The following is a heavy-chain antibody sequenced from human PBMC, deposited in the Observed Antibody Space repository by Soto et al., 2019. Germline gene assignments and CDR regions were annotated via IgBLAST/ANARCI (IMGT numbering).Heavy chain of an antibody. CDR1: GFTFSSYW. V-gene: IGHV3-74*01. D-gene: IGHD5-12*01. Sequence: EVQLVESGGGLVQPGGSLRLSCAASGFTFSSYWMHWVRQAPGKGLVWVSRTNSDGSTTTYADSVKGRFTISRDNAKNALYVQMNSLRAEDKAVYYCVRVPTGGYAFSLDDYWGQGTLVTVSS. CDR2: TNSDGSTT. CDR3: VRVPTGGYAFSLDDY. J-gene: IGHJ4*02.